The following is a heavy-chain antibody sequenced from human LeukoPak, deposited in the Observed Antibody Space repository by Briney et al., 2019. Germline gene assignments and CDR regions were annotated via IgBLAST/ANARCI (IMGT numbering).Heavy chain of an antibody. CDR2: INSDGSST. CDR3: ARILRIARDYYGMDV. D-gene: IGHD6-13*01. V-gene: IGHV3-74*01. CDR1: GFTFSSYW. Sequence: GGSLRLSCAASGFTFSSYWMHWVRQAPGKGLVWVSRINSDGSSTSYADSVKGRFTISRDNAKNTLYLQMNSLRAEDTAVCYRARILRIARDYYGMDVWGQGTTVTVSS. J-gene: IGHJ6*02.